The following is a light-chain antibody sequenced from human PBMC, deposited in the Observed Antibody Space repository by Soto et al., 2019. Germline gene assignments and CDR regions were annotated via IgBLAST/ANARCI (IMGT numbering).Light chain of an antibody. CDR1: QSISSW. V-gene: IGKV1-5*01. CDR3: QQYNSYSTWT. Sequence: EIQMTQSPSTLSASVVSRVTITCRVSQSISSWLAWYQQKPGKAPKLLIYDASSLESGVPSRFSGSGSGTEFTLTISSLQPDDFATYYCQQYNSYSTWTFGQGTKVDI. J-gene: IGKJ1*01. CDR2: DAS.